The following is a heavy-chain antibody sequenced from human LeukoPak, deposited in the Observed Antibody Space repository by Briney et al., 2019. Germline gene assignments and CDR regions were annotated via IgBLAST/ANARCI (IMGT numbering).Heavy chain of an antibody. CDR3: ARATLRAFDP. V-gene: IGHV3-48*02. CDR1: GFTFTTYS. D-gene: IGHD4-17*01. CDR2: ISSTSSTM. Sequence: GGSLRLSCAASGFTFTTYSMNWVRQAPGKGLEWVSYISSTSSTMYYADSVKGRFTIPRDNAKNSLYLQMNSLRDEDTAVYYCARATLRAFDPWGQGTLVTVSS. J-gene: IGHJ5*02.